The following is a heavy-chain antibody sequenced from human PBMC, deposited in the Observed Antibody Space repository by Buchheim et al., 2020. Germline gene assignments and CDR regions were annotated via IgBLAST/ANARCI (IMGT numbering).Heavy chain of an antibody. J-gene: IGHJ6*02. V-gene: IGHV1-46*03. CDR3: ARDLGRGAAAPSWYYYGMDV. CDR2: INPSGGST. Sequence: QVQLVQSGAEVKKPGASVKVSCKASGYTFTSYYMHWVRQAPGQGLEWMGIINPSGGSTSYAQKFQGRVTMTRDTSTSTVYMELSSLRSEDTAVYYCARDLGRGAAAPSWYYYGMDVWGQGTT. D-gene: IGHD3-10*01. CDR1: GYTFTSYY.